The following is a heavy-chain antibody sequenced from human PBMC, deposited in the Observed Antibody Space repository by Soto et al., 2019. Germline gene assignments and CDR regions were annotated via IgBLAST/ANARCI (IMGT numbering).Heavy chain of an antibody. CDR2: VHYSENS. CDR3: ARGHWVYVLSYLDY. D-gene: IGHD2-8*02. Sequence: SETLSLTCTVSGGSISDSYWCWIRQPPGKGLEWIGYVHYSENSNYNPSLKSRVTISLDTAKKQFSLNLSSVTAADTAVYSCARGHWVYVLSYLDYWGHGTLLAVSS. CDR1: GGSISDSY. J-gene: IGHJ4*01. V-gene: IGHV4-59*01.